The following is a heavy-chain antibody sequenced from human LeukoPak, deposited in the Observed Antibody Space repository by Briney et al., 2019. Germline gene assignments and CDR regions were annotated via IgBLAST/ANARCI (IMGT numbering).Heavy chain of an antibody. V-gene: IGHV1-69*06. CDR1: GGTFSIYA. CDR3: ARASSDIVATTYDY. Sequence: SVKVCCKASGGTFSIYAISWVRQAPGQGLEWMGGIIPIFGTANYAQKLQCRVTITADKSTSTAYMELSSLRSEDTAVYYCARASSDIVATTYDYWGQGTLVTVSS. CDR2: IIPIFGTA. D-gene: IGHD5-12*01. J-gene: IGHJ4*02.